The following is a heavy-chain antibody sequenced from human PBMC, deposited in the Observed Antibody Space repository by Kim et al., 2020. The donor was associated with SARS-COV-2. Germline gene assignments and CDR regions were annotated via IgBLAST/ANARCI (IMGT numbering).Heavy chain of an antibody. V-gene: IGHV4-59*08. CDR2: IYYSGST. D-gene: IGHD3-3*01. CDR1: GGSISSYY. Sequence: SETLSLTCTVSGGSISSYYWSWIRQPPGKGLEWIGYIYYSGSTNYNPSLKSRVTISVDTSKNQFSLKLSSVTAADTAVYYCARHSDFWTNNWFDPWGQGTLVTVSS. CDR3: ARHSDFWTNNWFDP. J-gene: IGHJ5*02.